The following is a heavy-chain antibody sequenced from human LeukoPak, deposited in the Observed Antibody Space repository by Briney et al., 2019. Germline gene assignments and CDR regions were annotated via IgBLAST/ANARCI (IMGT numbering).Heavy chain of an antibody. Sequence: ASVKVSCKASGYTFTNYGLSSVRQAPGQGLEWMGWISAYNGNTNYAQKLQGRVTMTTDTSTSTAYMELRSLRSDDTAVYYCARARGGESAMYYMDVWGKGTTVTVSS. V-gene: IGHV1-18*01. CDR2: ISAYNGNT. J-gene: IGHJ6*03. CDR1: GYTFTNYG. CDR3: ARARGGESAMYYMDV. D-gene: IGHD3-10*01.